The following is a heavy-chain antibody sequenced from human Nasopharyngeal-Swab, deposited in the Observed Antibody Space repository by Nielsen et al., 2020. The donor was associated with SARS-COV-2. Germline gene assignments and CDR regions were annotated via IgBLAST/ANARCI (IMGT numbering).Heavy chain of an antibody. D-gene: IGHD5-18*01. CDR3: VKGDTATSDYYYGMDV. Sequence: GESLKISCAASGFIFSDYAMNWVRQAPRKGLEWVSGMTGSGESTYHADSVKGRFAISRDNSKNTLYLQTNNLRAEDTAVYFCVKGDTATSDYYYGMDVWGQGTTVTVSS. J-gene: IGHJ6*02. CDR2: MTGSGEST. V-gene: IGHV3-23*01. CDR1: GFIFSDYA.